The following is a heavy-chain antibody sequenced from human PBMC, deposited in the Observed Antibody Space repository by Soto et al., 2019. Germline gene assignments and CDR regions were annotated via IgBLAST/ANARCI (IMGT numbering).Heavy chain of an antibody. J-gene: IGHJ4*02. Sequence: QVQLVQSGAEVKKPGSSVKVSCKASGGTFSSYAISWARQAPGQGLEWMGGIIPIFGTANYAQKFQGRVTITADESTSTAYMELSSLRSENTAVYYCARDSHYYGSGSYYGGFDYWGQGTLVTVSS. V-gene: IGHV1-69*01. D-gene: IGHD3-10*01. CDR1: GGTFSSYA. CDR2: IIPIFGTA. CDR3: ARDSHYYGSGSYYGGFDY.